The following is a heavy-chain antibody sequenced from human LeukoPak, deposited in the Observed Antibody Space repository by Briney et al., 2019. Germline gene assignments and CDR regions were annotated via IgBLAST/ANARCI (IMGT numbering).Heavy chain of an antibody. Sequence: SETLSLTCTVSGGSISSYYWSWIRQPAGKGLEWIGRIYTSGSTNYNPSLKSRVTMSVDTSKNQFSLKLSSVTAADTAVYYCARGSNRIAVAGDFDYWGQGTLVTVSS. J-gene: IGHJ4*02. D-gene: IGHD6-19*01. CDR2: IYTSGST. CDR3: ARGSNRIAVAGDFDY. V-gene: IGHV4-4*07. CDR1: GGSISSYY.